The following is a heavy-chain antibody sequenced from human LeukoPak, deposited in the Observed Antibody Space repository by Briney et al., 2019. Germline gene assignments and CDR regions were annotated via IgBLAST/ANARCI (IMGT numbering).Heavy chain of an antibody. CDR2: IYYSGST. Sequence: PSETLSLTCTVSGGSISSSSYYWDWIRQPPGKGLEWIANIYYSGSTYYNPSLKSRVTISVDTSKNQLSLKLSAVTAADTAVYYCASVRRGFGESSKYYSYYYMDVWGNGTTVPIS. CDR3: ASVRRGFGESSKYYSYYYMDV. V-gene: IGHV4-39*01. D-gene: IGHD3-10*01. CDR1: GGSISSSSYY. J-gene: IGHJ6*03.